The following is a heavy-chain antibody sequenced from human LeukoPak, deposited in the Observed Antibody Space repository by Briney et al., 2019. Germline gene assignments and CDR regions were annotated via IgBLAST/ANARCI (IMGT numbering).Heavy chain of an antibody. CDR1: GFTLSSYW. V-gene: IGHV3-74*01. Sequence: GSLRLSCAASGFTLSSYWMHWVRQAPGKGLVWVSGINSDGRSTRYADSVKGRFTISRDNAKNTLYLQMNSLRAEDTAVYYCASKEVFDYWGQGTLVTVSS. CDR3: ASKEVFDY. J-gene: IGHJ4*02. CDR2: INSDGRST.